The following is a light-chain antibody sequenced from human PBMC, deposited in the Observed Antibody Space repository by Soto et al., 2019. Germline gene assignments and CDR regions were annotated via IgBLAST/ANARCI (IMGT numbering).Light chain of an antibody. V-gene: IGKV3-15*01. CDR1: QSVNSN. Sequence: EIVMTQSPATVSVSPGERATLSCRASQSVNSNLVWYQHKPGQAPRFLIYGASTRATGIPARFSGSGSGTDFTLTISSLQSEDFALYYCQQYNNWLWTFGQGTRVEIK. CDR3: QQYNNWLWT. J-gene: IGKJ1*01. CDR2: GAS.